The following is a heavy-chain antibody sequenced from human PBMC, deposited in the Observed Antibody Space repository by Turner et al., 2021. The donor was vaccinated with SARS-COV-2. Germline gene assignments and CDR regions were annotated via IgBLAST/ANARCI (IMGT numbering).Heavy chain of an antibody. J-gene: IGHJ6*02. D-gene: IGHD6-19*01. V-gene: IGHV1-24*01. CDR3: ATGVAVTGTPSAYYYYYGMDV. CDR1: GYTLTELS. CDR2: FDLEDGET. Sequence: QVQLVQSGAEVKTPGASVKVSCKVSGYTLTELSMHWVRQAPGKGLEWMGGFDLEDGETIYAQKFQGRVTMTEDTSTDTAYMELSSLRSEDTAVYYCATGVAVTGTPSAYYYYYGMDVWGQGTTVTVSS.